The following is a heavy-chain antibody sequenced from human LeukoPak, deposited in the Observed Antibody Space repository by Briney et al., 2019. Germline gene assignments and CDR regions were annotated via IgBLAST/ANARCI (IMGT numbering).Heavy chain of an antibody. CDR1: GGSFSGYY. CDR3: ARMYYYDSSGSTMSPPGDY. J-gene: IGHJ4*02. V-gene: IGHV4-34*01. CDR2: INHSGST. D-gene: IGHD3-22*01. Sequence: SETLSLTCAVYGGSFSGYYWSWIRQPPGKGLEWIGEINHSGSTNYNPSLKSRVTISVDTSKNQFSLKLSSVTAADTAVYYCARMYYYDSSGSTMSPPGDYWGQGTLVTVSS.